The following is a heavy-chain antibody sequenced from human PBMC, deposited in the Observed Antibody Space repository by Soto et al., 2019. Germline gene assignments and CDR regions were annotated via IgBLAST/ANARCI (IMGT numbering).Heavy chain of an antibody. CDR1: GFTISNYA. V-gene: IGHV3-23*01. J-gene: IGHJ5*02. Sequence: PGGSLRLSCAASGFTISNYAMSWVRQAPGKGLEWVSGLSGGGGSTFYADSVKGRITISRDNAKNTLYLQMSSRRAEDTAVYYCAKEGNASPYNWFDPWGQGTLVTVSS. CDR3: AKEGNASPYNWFDP. CDR2: LSGGGGST. D-gene: IGHD2-2*01.